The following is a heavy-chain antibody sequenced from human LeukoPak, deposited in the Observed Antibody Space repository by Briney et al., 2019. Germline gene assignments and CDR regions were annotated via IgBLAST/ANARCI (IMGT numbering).Heavy chain of an antibody. D-gene: IGHD2/OR15-2a*01. CDR1: GYTFTSSG. Sequence: ASVKVSCKGSGYTFTSSGISWVRQAPGQGLQWMGWISAYNGNTNYAQKFQGRVTMTTDTSTSTAYMELRSLRSDDTAVYYCARDEVNRGRAYWGQGTLVTVSS. CDR3: ARDEVNRGRAY. J-gene: IGHJ4*02. V-gene: IGHV1-18*01. CDR2: ISAYNGNT.